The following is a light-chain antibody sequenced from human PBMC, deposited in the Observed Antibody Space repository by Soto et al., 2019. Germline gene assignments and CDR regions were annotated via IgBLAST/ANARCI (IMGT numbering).Light chain of an antibody. CDR3: QQYESYPLT. V-gene: IGKV1-5*03. J-gene: IGKJ4*01. CDR1: QRVSGW. CDR2: SAY. Sequence: DIQMTQSPSTLSASVGDRVTITCRASQRVSGWLAWYQQKPGKAPELLIYSAYTVETGVPSRFSGSGSGTEFTLTISSLRPDDFATSYCQQYESYPLTFGGGTKVEIK.